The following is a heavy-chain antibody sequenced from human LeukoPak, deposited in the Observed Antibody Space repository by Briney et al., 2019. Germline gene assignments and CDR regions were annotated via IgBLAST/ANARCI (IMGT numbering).Heavy chain of an antibody. Sequence: GASVKVSCKASGYTFTGYYMHWVRQAPGQGLEWMGWINPNSGGTNYAQKFQGRVTMTRDTSISTAYMELSRLRSDDTAVYYCARSNVATVTTNAYYYYYMDVWGKGTTVTVSS. CDR2: INPNSGGT. CDR3: ARSNVATVTTNAYYYYYMDV. V-gene: IGHV1-2*02. J-gene: IGHJ6*03. CDR1: GYTFTGYY. D-gene: IGHD4-17*01.